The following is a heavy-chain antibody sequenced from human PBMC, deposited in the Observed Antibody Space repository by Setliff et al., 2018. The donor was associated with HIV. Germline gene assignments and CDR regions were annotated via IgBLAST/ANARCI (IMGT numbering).Heavy chain of an antibody. CDR2: IYYTGST. V-gene: IGHV4-30-4*01. CDR1: GGSIRSPDHY. CDR3: ARAGASYYYSYATGV. J-gene: IGHJ6*02. Sequence: SETLSLTCSVFGGSIRSPDHYWSWIRQSPEKGLEWIGHIYYTGSTSYNPSLKSRAAMSVDTSKNRFSLDLSSVTAADTAVYYCARAGASYYYSYATGVWGQGTTVTVSS. D-gene: IGHD6-6*01.